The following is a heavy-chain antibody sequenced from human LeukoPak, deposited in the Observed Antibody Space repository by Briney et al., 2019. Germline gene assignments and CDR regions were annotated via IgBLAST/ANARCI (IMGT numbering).Heavy chain of an antibody. J-gene: IGHJ6*02. D-gene: IGHD2-2*01. CDR1: GGSISSYY. CDR2: IYYSGST. CDR3: ASLTVVVPAAIESNYYYYGMDV. V-gene: IGHV4-59*12. Sequence: SETLSLTCTVSGGSISSYYWSWIRQPPGKGLEWIGYIYYSGSTNYNPSLKSRVTISVDTSKNQFSLKLSSVTAADTAVYYCASLTVVVPAAIESNYYYYGMDVWGQGTTVTVSS.